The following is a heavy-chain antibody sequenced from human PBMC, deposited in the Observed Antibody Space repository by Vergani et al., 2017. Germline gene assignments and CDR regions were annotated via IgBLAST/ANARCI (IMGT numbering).Heavy chain of an antibody. J-gene: IGHJ2*01. CDR1: GGTFSSYA. CDR3: ARAVAHRDIVVVVAATLWYFDL. Sequence: QVQLVQSGAEVKKPGSSVKVSCKASGGTFSSYAISWVRQAPGQGLEWMGRIIPILGIANYAQKFQGRVTITADKSTSTAYMELRSLRSEDTAVYYCARAVAHRDIVVVVAATLWYFDLWGRGTLVTVSS. V-gene: IGHV1-69*04. CDR2: IIPILGIA. D-gene: IGHD2-15*01.